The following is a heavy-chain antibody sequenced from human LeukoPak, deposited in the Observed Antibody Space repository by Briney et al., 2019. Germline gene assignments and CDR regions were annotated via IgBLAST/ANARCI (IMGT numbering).Heavy chain of an antibody. CDR3: VKPRGYSSSWYYFDY. V-gene: IGHV3-64D*06. Sequence: GGSLRLSCAASGFTFSSYAMHWVRQAPGKGLEYVSAISSNGGSTYYADSVKGRFTISRDNSKNTLYLQMSSLRAEDTAVYYCVKPRGYSSSWYYFDYWGQGTLVTVSS. CDR1: GFTFSSYA. D-gene: IGHD6-13*01. J-gene: IGHJ4*02. CDR2: ISSNGGST.